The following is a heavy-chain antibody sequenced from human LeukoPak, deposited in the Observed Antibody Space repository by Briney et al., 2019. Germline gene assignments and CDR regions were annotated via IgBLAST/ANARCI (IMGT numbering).Heavy chain of an antibody. CDR1: GFTFSSYG. D-gene: IGHD5-12*01. CDR3: ARAARPGYSGYDDWFDP. Sequence: GGSLRLSCAASGFTFSSYGMHWVRQAPGKGLEWVAVIWYDGSNKYYADSVKGRFTISRDNSKNTLYLQMNSLRAEDTAVYYCARAARPGYSGYDDWFDPWGQGTQVTVSS. CDR2: IWYDGSNK. J-gene: IGHJ5*02. V-gene: IGHV3-33*01.